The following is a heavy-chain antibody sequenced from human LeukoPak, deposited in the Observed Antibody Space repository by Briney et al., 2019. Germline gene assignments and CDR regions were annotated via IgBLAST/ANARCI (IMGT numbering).Heavy chain of an antibody. CDR1: GFTFSGNW. CDR3: ARVQPWSYFDY. D-gene: IGHD3-3*01. Sequence: GGSLRLSCAASGFTFSGNWMSWVRQAPGKGLEWVASIKQDGSEKFYVDSVKGRFNFSRDNAKNSPYLQMNSLRAEDTAVYYWARVQPWSYFDYWGQGTLVTVSS. V-gene: IGHV3-7*05. CDR2: IKQDGSEK. J-gene: IGHJ4*02.